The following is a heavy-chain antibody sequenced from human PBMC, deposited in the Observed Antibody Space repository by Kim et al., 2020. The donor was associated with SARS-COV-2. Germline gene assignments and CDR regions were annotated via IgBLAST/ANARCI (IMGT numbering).Heavy chain of an antibody. Sequence: GGSLRLSCAASGFTFSSYSMNWVRQAPGKGLEWVSSISSSSSYIYYADSVKGRFTISRDNAKNSLYLQMNSLRAEDTAVYYCARIFDDYGDYGPYYYYYGMDVWGQGTTVTVSS. CDR2: ISSSSSYI. V-gene: IGHV3-21*01. J-gene: IGHJ6*02. CDR3: ARIFDDYGDYGPYYYYYGMDV. D-gene: IGHD4-17*01. CDR1: GFTFSSYS.